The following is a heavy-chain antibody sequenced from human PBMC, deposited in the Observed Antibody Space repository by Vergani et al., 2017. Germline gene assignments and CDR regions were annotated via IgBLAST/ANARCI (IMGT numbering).Heavy chain of an antibody. CDR3: ARDKYGSGSYYNVAPGDV. D-gene: IGHD3-10*01. J-gene: IGHJ6*04. CDR1: GGTFSSYT. V-gene: IGHV1-69*08. CDR2: IIPILGIA. Sequence: QVQLVQSGAEVKKPGSSVKVSCKASGGTFSSYTISWVRQAPGQGLEWMGRIIPILGIANYAQKFQGRVTITADKSTSTAYMELSSLRSEDTAVYYCARDKYGSGSYYNVAPGDVWGKGTTVTVSS.